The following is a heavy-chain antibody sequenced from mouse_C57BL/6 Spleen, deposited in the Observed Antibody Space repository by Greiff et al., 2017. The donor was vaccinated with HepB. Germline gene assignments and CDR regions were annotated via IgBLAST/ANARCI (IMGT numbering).Heavy chain of an antibody. D-gene: IGHD4-1*01. V-gene: IGHV1-81*01. CDR1: GYTFTSYG. CDR3: APLTGNYFDY. CDR2: IYPRSGNT. Sequence: QVQLKESGAELARPGASVKLSCKASGYTFTSYGISWVKQRTGQGLEWIGEIYPRSGNTYYNEKFKGKATLTADKSSSTAYMELRSLTSEDSAVYFCAPLTGNYFDYWGQGTTLTVSS. J-gene: IGHJ2*01.